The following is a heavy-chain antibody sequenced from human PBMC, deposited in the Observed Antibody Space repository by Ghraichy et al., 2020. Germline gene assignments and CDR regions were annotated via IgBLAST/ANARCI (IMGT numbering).Heavy chain of an antibody. Sequence: GGSLRLSCAASGFTFSTYWMNWVRQAPGKGLEWVANIKQDAGEKYYVDSVNGRFTISRDNAKNSLYLQMNSLRAEDTAVYYCAREKQPGGAAAGTGYWGQGTLVTVSS. D-gene: IGHD6-13*01. CDR3: AREKQPGGAAAGTGY. V-gene: IGHV3-7*01. J-gene: IGHJ4*02. CDR1: GFTFSTYW. CDR2: IKQDAGEK.